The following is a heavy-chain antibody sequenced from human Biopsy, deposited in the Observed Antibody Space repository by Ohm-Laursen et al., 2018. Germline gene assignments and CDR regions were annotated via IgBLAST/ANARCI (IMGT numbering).Heavy chain of an antibody. V-gene: IGHV4-61*01. CDR3: ARDVKRYCSGTSCYSGYFGMDV. CDR2: VYYSGTS. Sequence: GTLSLTWTVSGGSVSDSFHFWSWIRQPPGKGLEWIGDVYYSGTSNYNPSLKSRLTISVDTSKNQFSLNLNSVTAADTAVYFCARDVKRYCSGTSCYSGYFGMDVWGQGTTVTVS. CDR1: GGSVSDSFHF. J-gene: IGHJ6*02. D-gene: IGHD2-2*01.